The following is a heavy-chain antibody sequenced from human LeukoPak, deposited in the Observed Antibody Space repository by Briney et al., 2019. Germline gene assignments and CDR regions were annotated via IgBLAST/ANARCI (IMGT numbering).Heavy chain of an antibody. J-gene: IGHJ5*02. CDR3: ARVGLELRVGFDP. Sequence: SETLSLTCTVSGGSISSYYWSWIRQPPGKGLEWIGYIYYTGSTNYNPSLTSRVNISVDTSKNQFSLNLTSVTAADTAVYYCARVGLELRVGFDPWGQGTLVTVSS. D-gene: IGHD1-7*01. CDR2: IYYTGST. V-gene: IGHV4-59*01. CDR1: GGSISSYY.